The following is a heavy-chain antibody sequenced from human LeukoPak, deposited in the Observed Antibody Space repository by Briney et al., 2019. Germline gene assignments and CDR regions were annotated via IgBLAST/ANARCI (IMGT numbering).Heavy chain of an antibody. Sequence: SETLSLTCAVSGYSISSGYYWIWIRQPPGKGLEWIGSLYHSDSIYYNPSLESRVTISVDTSKNQFSLKLSFVSAADTAVYYCARQHDSYHYYYVDVWGKGTTVTVSS. V-gene: IGHV4-38-2*01. CDR3: ARQHDSYHYYYVDV. D-gene: IGHD6-13*01. J-gene: IGHJ6*03. CDR1: GYSISSGYY. CDR2: LYHSDSI.